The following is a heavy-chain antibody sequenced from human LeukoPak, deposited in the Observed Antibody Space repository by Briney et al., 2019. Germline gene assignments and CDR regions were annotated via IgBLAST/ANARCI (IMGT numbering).Heavy chain of an antibody. CDR2: ISSSSSYI. CDR3: ARVGSGYSYGYHY. V-gene: IGHV3-21*01. Sequence: GGSLRLSCAASGFTFSTYAMHWVRQAPGKGLEWVSSISSSSSYIYYADSVKGRFTISRDNAKNSLYLQMNSLRAEDTAVYYCARVGSGYSYGYHYWGQGTLVTVSS. CDR1: GFTFSTYA. J-gene: IGHJ4*02. D-gene: IGHD5-18*01.